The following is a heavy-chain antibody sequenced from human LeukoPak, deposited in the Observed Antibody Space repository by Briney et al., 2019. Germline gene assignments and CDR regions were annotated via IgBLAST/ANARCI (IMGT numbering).Heavy chain of an antibody. CDR1: GGTFNSYV. CDR3: ARASAYCSSDTCLFDY. CDR2: IIPIFGTT. Sequence: GASVKVSCKTSGGTFNSYVINWVRQAPGQGLERVGGIIPIFGTTNYAQKFQGRVTITRDESTSTAYVELTSLRSEDTATYYCARASAYCSSDTCLFDYWGQGTLVSVSS. D-gene: IGHD2-2*01. V-gene: IGHV1-69*05. J-gene: IGHJ4*02.